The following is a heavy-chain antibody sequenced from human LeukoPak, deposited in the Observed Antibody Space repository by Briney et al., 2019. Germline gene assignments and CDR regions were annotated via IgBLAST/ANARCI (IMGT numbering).Heavy chain of an antibody. CDR2: ISTYNGNT. CDR1: GYTFTTYG. J-gene: IGHJ4*02. CDR3: ARRYSGYDFDY. Sequence: ASVKVSCKASGYTFTTYGISWVRQAPGQGLEWMGWISTYNGNTNYAQKPQGRVTMTTDTSTSTAYMELRSLRSDDTAVYYCARRYSGYDFDYWGQGTLVTVSS. D-gene: IGHD5-12*01. V-gene: IGHV1-18*01.